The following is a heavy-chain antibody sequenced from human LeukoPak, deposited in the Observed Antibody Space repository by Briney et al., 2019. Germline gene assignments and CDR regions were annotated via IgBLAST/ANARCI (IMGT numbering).Heavy chain of an antibody. CDR1: GFTFSNYA. J-gene: IGHJ6*03. D-gene: IGHD3-10*01. CDR3: AKKYHYGSGTTYYYMDV. V-gene: IGHV3-30*02. Sequence: GGSLRLSCAASGFTFSNYAMHWVRQAPGKGLEWVAFIRWDGNVIYYADSVQGRFTISRDNSKNTLYLQMSSLGAEDTAVYYCAKKYHYGSGTTYYYMDVWGKGTTVTVSS. CDR2: IRWDGNVI.